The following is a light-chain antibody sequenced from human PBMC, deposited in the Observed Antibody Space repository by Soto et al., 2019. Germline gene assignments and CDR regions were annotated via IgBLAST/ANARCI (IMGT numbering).Light chain of an antibody. V-gene: IGKV1-27*01. Sequence: DIQMTQSPSSLSASVGDRVTITCRASQGIFNYLAWYQQKPGKVPKLLIYAASTLQSGVPSRFSGSRSGTDFTLTINGLQSEDVATYYCQKYNSAPLTFGGWTKVELK. CDR3: QKYNSAPLT. CDR2: AAS. J-gene: IGKJ4*01. CDR1: QGIFNY.